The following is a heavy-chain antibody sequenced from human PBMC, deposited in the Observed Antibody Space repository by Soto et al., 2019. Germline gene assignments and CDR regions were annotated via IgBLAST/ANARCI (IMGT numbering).Heavy chain of an antibody. V-gene: IGHV1-46*01. Sequence: ASVKVSCKASGYTFTSYYMHWVRQAPGQGLEWMGIINPSGGSTSYAQKFQGRVTMTRDTSTSTVYMELSSLRSEDTAVYYCAREEYYYDSSGYFKYYFDYWGQGTLVTSPQ. CDR2: INPSGGST. D-gene: IGHD3-22*01. J-gene: IGHJ4*02. CDR3: AREEYYYDSSGYFKYYFDY. CDR1: GYTFTSYY.